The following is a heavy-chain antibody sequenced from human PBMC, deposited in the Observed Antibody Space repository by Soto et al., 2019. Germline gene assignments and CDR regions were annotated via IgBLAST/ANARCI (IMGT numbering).Heavy chain of an antibody. D-gene: IGHD2-2*02. CDR1: GYSFTSYW. Sequence: GESLKISCKGSGYSFTSYWISWVRQMPGKGLEWMGRIDPSDSYTNYSPSFQGHVTISADKSISTAYLQWSSLKASDTAMYYCARLVPIVGVPAAINNYGMYGWGQGTTVTVSS. CDR3: ARLVPIVGVPAAINNYGMYG. CDR2: IDPSDSYT. V-gene: IGHV5-10-1*01. J-gene: IGHJ6*02.